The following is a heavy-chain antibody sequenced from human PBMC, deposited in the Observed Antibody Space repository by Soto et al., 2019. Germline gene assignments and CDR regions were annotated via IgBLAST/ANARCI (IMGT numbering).Heavy chain of an antibody. J-gene: IGHJ4*02. CDR3: ARDWGGYGDYLYYLDY. V-gene: IGHV1-18*01. Sequence: QVQLVQSGAEVKKPGASVKVSCKASGYTFTSYGISWVRQAPGQGLEWMGWISAYNGNTNYAQKLQGRVTMTTDTXTXXAYMEPRSLRSDDTAAYYCARDWGGYGDYLYYLDYWGQGTLVPVSS. CDR1: GYTFTSYG. D-gene: IGHD4-17*01. CDR2: ISAYNGNT.